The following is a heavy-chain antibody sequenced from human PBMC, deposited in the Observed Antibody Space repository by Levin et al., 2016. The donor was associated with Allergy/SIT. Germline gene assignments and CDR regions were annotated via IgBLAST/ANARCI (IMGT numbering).Heavy chain of an antibody. V-gene: IGHV5-10-1*01. CDR2: IDPSDSYT. J-gene: IGHJ6*02. D-gene: IGHD2-2*01. Sequence: GESLKISCKGSGYSFTSYWISWVRQMPGKGLEWMGRIDPSDSYTNYSPSFQGHVTISADKSISTAYLQWSSLKASDTAMYYCARLSQHSAYYYYYGMDVWGQGTTVTVSS. CDR1: GYSFTSYW. CDR3: ARLSQHSAYYYYYGMDV.